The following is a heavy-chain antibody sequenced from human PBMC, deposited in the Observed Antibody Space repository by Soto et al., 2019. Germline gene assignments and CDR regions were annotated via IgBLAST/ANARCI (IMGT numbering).Heavy chain of an antibody. J-gene: IGHJ4*02. CDR2: TYYRSKWYN. Sequence: PSQTLSLTCAISGDSVSSNDATWDWIRQSPSRGLEWLGRTYYRSKWYNDYAVSVKGRITINPDTSKNQFSLQLNSVTPEDTAVYYCASGGPTPPDSSSLTFDFRGQGTPVT. V-gene: IGHV6-1*01. CDR1: GDSVSSNDAT. CDR3: ASGGPTPPDSSSLTFDF. D-gene: IGHD6-13*01.